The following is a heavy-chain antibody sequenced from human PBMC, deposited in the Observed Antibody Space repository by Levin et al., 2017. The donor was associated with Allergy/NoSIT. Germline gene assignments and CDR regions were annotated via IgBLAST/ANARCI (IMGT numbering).Heavy chain of an antibody. CDR3: ARDRRSGNTDGFDI. CDR2: IHPGNGNT. CDR1: GFTFTASA. V-gene: IGHV1-3*01. D-gene: IGHD1-26*01. Sequence: ASVKVSCKASGFTFTASALHWVRQAPGQRLEWMGWIHPGNGNTRYSQNFQGRLTFTRDTSASTAYLELSSLTSEETAVYYCARDRRSGNTDGFDIWGQGTMVTVSS. J-gene: IGHJ3*02.